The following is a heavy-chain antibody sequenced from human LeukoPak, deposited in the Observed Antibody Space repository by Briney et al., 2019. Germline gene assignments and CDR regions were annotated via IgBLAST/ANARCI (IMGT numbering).Heavy chain of an antibody. CDR1: GFTFSNYA. J-gene: IGHJ2*01. CDR2: ISDSGVTA. Sequence: GGSLRLSCVVSGFTFSNYAMSWVRQAPGQGLDWVSAISDSGVTAYYADSVKGRFTISRDNSKNTLYLQLNSLRTEDTAVYYCAKANGITGTTYWYFDLWGRGTLVTVSS. V-gene: IGHV3-23*01. CDR3: AKANGITGTTYWYFDL. D-gene: IGHD1-7*01.